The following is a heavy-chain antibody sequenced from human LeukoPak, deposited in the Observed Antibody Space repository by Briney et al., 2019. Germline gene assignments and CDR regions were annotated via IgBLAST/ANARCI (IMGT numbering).Heavy chain of an antibody. D-gene: IGHD2-2*01. CDR2: IYHSGST. CDR1: GGSISSGDYS. V-gene: IGHV4-30-2*01. CDR3: ARARRCSTTSCSSDYYFDY. J-gene: IGHJ4*02. Sequence: PSQTLSLTCAVFGGSISSGDYSWSWIRQPPGKGLEWIGYIYHSGSTYYNPSLKSRVTISVDRSEKQFSLKLSSVTAADTAVYYCARARRCSTTSCSSDYYFDYWGQGTLVTVSS.